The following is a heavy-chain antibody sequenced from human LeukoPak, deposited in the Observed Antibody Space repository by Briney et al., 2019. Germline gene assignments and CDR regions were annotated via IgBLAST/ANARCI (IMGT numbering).Heavy chain of an antibody. CDR2: IRSKANSYAT. CDR3: TRRAWRDYADY. J-gene: IGHJ4*02. D-gene: IGHD5-12*01. V-gene: IGHV3-73*01. Sequence: GGSLRLSXAASGFTFSGSAMHWVRQASGKGLEWVGRIRSKANSYATAYAASVKGRFTISRDDSKNTAYLQMNSLKTEDTAVYYCTRRAWRDYADYWGQGTLVTVSS. CDR1: GFTFSGSA.